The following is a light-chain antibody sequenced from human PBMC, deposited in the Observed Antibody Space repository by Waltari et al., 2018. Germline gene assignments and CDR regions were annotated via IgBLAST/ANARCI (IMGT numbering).Light chain of an antibody. CDR3: SSYAGSINLV. CDR1: SSDVGGYNY. Sequence: QPALTQPPSASGSPGQSVTISCTGTSSDVGGYNYVSWYQQHPGKAPKLMIYEVSTRPSGVPDRFSGSRSGNTASLTVSGLQAEDEADYYCSSYAGSINLVFGGGTKLTVL. CDR2: EVS. V-gene: IGLV2-8*01. J-gene: IGLJ2*01.